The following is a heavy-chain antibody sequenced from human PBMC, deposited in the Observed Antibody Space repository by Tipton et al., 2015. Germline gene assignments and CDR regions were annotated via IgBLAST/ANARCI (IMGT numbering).Heavy chain of an antibody. J-gene: IGHJ4*02. CDR2: IQYSGST. CDR1: SDSTSKYY. Sequence: TLSLTCSVSSDSTSKYYWSWIRQPPGKELEWIGYIQYSGSTNYNPSLKSRVTISVDTSKTQFSLRLSSVTAADTAVYYCAQINTPTYYFDYWGQGTLVTVSS. CDR3: AQINTPTYYFDY. D-gene: IGHD5-18*01. V-gene: IGHV4-59*12.